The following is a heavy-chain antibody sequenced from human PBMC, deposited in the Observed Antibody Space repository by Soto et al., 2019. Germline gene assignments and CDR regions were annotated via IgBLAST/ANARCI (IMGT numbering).Heavy chain of an antibody. Sequence: QVQLVQSGAEVKKPGSSVKVSCKASGGTFSSYAISWVRQAPGQGLEWMGGIIPIFGTANYAQKFQGRVTMTADKATSTAYRELSSLRAEDTAVYYCATLGGTAMVKIDYWGQGTLVTVSS. CDR3: ATLGGTAMVKIDY. J-gene: IGHJ4*02. CDR2: IIPIFGTA. D-gene: IGHD5-18*01. CDR1: GGTFSSYA. V-gene: IGHV1-69*06.